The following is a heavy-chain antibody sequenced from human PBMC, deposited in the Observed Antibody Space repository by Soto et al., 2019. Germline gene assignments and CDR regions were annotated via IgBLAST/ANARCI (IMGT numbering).Heavy chain of an antibody. V-gene: IGHV3-23*01. Sequence: GGSLRLSCAASGFTFSSYAMSWVRQAPGKGLEWVSGLSGSGGSPYYVDPVKGRFTIARDNSKNTLYLQMNSLRVEDTAVYFCAKARMPGRGALAFWGQGILVTVSS. CDR1: GFTFSSYA. CDR2: LSGSGGSP. J-gene: IGHJ4*02. CDR3: AKARMPGRGALAF. D-gene: IGHD1-26*01.